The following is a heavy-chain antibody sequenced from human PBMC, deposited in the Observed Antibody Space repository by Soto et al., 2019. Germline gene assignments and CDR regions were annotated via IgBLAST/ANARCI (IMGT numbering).Heavy chain of an antibody. Sequence: SETLSLTCAVYGGSFSGYYWRWIRQPPGKGLEWIGEINHSGSTNYNPSLKSRVTISVDTSKNQFSLKLSSVTAADTAVYYCARGGLLYYYYGMDVWGQGTTVTVSS. J-gene: IGHJ6*02. D-gene: IGHD4-17*01. CDR3: ARGGLLYYYYGMDV. CDR2: INHSGST. V-gene: IGHV4-34*01. CDR1: GGSFSGYY.